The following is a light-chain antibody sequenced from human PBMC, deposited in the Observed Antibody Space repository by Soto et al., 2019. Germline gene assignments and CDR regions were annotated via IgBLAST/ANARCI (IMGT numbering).Light chain of an antibody. J-gene: IGKJ1*01. Sequence: AIRMTQSPSSFSASTGDRVTITCRASQGISSYLAWYQQKPGKAPKLLIYAASTLQSGVPSRFSGSGSGTDFTLTINCLQSEDFTTYYCQQYYSYPRTFGQGNKVEIK. CDR3: QQYYSYPRT. CDR2: AAS. V-gene: IGKV1-8*01. CDR1: QGISSY.